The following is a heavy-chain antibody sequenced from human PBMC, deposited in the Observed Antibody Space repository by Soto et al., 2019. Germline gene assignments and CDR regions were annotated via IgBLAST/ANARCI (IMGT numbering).Heavy chain of an antibody. CDR3: ARQERVLRYFDWSGWFDP. CDR2: IYYSGST. Sequence: SETLSLTCTVSGGSISSYYWSWIRQPPGKGLEWIGYIYYSGSTNYNPSLKSRVTISVDTSKNQFSLKLSSVTAADTAVYYCARQERVLRYFDWSGWFDPWGQGTLVTVSS. CDR1: GGSISSYY. J-gene: IGHJ5*02. D-gene: IGHD3-9*01. V-gene: IGHV4-59*08.